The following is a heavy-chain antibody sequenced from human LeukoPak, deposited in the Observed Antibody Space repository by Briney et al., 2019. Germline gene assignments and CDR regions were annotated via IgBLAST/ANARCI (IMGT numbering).Heavy chain of an antibody. J-gene: IGHJ5*02. CDR2: ICYTGST. CDR3: ARHKSGIDWFDP. D-gene: IGHD1-14*01. CDR1: GDSISSSGYC. Sequence: SETLSLTCTLSGDSISSSGYCWGWIRQPPGKGLECVGVICYTGSTYYNPSLKSRVTISVDTSKNQFSLRLSSVTAADTAVYYCARHKSGIDWFDPWGQGTLVTVSS. V-gene: IGHV4-39*01.